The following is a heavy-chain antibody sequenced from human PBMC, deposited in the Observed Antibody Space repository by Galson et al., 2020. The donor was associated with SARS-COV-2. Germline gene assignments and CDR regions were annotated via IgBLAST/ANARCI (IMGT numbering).Heavy chain of an antibody. Sequence: GESLKISCAASGFTFSSYVMHWVRQAPGKGLEWVAVIWYDGSNKYYADSVKGRFTISRDNSKNTLDLQMNSLQPEDTAVYYCAKGGGSTLGDAFDIWGQGTMVTVSS. CDR1: GFTFSSYV. D-gene: IGHD6-13*01. J-gene: IGHJ3*02. V-gene: IGHV3-30*02. CDR2: IWYDGSNK. CDR3: AKGGGSTLGDAFDI.